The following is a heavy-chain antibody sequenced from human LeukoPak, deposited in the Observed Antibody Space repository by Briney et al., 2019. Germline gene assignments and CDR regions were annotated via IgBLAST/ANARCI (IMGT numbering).Heavy chain of an antibody. CDR3: ARGEAVGPLLQH. CDR1: DYTFTRYD. J-gene: IGHJ1*01. CDR2: INPSGGST. D-gene: IGHD6-13*01. V-gene: IGHV1-46*01. Sequence: ASVKVSCKASDYTFTRYDISWVRQAPGQGLEYMGIINPSGGSTAYAQKFQGKLTMTRDTSTSTVYMELSSLRSEDTAVYYCARGEAVGPLLQHWGQGTQVTVSS.